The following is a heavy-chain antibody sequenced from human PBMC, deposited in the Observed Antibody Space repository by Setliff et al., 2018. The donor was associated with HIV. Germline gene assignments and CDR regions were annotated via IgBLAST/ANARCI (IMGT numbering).Heavy chain of an antibody. CDR3: AKGGDRAMINFDH. V-gene: IGHV1-3*04. Sequence: ASVKVSCKASGYAFSNYGINWVRQAPGPGLEWMGWINTGNDNTRYSQKFQGRVTITRDTSASTAYMELSSLTSEDTAVYYCAKGGDRAMINFDHWGQGTLVTVSS. CDR1: GYAFSNYG. J-gene: IGHJ4*02. D-gene: IGHD5-18*01. CDR2: INTGNDNT.